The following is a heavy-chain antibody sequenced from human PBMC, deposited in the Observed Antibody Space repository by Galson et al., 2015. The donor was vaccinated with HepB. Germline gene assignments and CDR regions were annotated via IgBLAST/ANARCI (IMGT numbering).Heavy chain of an antibody. CDR2: INTNTGNP. V-gene: IGHV7-4-1*02. CDR1: GYTFTSYA. Sequence: SVKVSCKASGYTFTSYAINWVRQAPGQGLEWMGWINTNTGNPTYAQGFRGRFVLSLDTSISTAYLQISSLKAEDTAMYYCARDPDYYDSGNSYSDAFDIWGQGTMVTVSS. CDR3: ARDPDYYDSGNSYSDAFDI. J-gene: IGHJ3*02. D-gene: IGHD3-22*01.